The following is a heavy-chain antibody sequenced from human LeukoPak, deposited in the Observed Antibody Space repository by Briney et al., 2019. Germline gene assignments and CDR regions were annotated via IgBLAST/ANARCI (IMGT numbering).Heavy chain of an antibody. CDR2: ISSSGSTI. V-gene: IGHV3-48*03. CDR1: GFTFSSYD. D-gene: IGHD3-22*01. J-gene: IGHJ1*01. Sequence: GGSLRLSCAASGFTFSSYDMNWVRQAPGRGLEWVSYISSSGSTIYYADSVKGRFTISRDNAKNSLYLQMNSLRAEDTAVYYCARAHYYDSSGFSHFQHWGQGTLVTVSS. CDR3: ARAHYYDSSGFSHFQH.